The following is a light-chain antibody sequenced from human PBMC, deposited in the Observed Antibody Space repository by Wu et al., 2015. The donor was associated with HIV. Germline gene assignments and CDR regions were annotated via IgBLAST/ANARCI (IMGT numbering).Light chain of an antibody. J-gene: IGKJ1*01. V-gene: IGKV3-20*01. CDR2: SAS. CDR3: QQYGSSLWT. Sequence: EIVMTQSPATLSVSPGERATLSCRASQSVSSTYLAWYQQKPGQAPRLLIYSASSRAGGIPDRFSGSGSGTDFTLTISRLEPEDFAVYYCQQYGSSLWTFGQGTKVEIK. CDR1: QSVSSTY.